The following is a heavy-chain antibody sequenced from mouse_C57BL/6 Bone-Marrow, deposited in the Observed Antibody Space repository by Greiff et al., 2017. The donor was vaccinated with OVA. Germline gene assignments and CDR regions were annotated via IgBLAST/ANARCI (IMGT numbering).Heavy chain of an antibody. J-gene: IGHJ2*01. CDR2: IYPRSGNT. Sequence: VQLQQSGAELARPGASVKLSCKASGYTFTSYGISWVKQRTGQGLEWIGEIYPRSGNTYYNEKFKGKATLTADKSSSTAYMELSSLTSEDSAVYFCARSRLLRFYDLDYWGQGTTLTVSS. CDR1: GYTFTSYG. CDR3: ARSRLLRFYDLDY. V-gene: IGHV1-81*01. D-gene: IGHD2-3*01.